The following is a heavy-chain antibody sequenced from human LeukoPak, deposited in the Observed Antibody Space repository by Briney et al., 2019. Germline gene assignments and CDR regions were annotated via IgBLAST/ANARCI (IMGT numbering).Heavy chain of an antibody. Sequence: PGGSLRLSCAASGFTFSSYWMSWVRQAPGKGLEWVANIKQDGSEKYYVDSVKGRFTISRDNAKSSLYLQMNSLRAEDTAVYYCARDSGVDTAMVDFDYWGQGTLVTVSS. CDR1: GFTFSSYW. V-gene: IGHV3-7*01. D-gene: IGHD5-18*01. J-gene: IGHJ4*02. CDR2: IKQDGSEK. CDR3: ARDSGVDTAMVDFDY.